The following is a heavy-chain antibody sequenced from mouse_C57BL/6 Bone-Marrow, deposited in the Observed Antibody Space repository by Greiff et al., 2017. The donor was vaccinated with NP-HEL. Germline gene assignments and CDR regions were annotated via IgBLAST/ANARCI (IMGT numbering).Heavy chain of an antibody. J-gene: IGHJ1*03. D-gene: IGHD1-1*01. V-gene: IGHV1-75*01. CDR3: ARRDYYYGSSYWYFDV. CDR1: GYTFTDYY. CDR2: IFPGSGST. Sequence: QVQLKESGPELVKPGASVKISCKASGYTFTDYYINWVKQRPGQGLEWIGWIFPGSGSTYYNEKFKGKATLTVDKSSSTAYMLLSSLTSEDSAVYFCARRDYYYGSSYWYFDVWGTGTTVTVSS.